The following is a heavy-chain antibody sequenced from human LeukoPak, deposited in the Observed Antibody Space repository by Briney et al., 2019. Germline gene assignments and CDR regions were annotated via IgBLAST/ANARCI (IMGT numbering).Heavy chain of an antibody. D-gene: IGHD6-13*01. Sequence: SETLSLTCTVSGYSISSGYYWGWIRQPPGKGLQWIGSIYHSGNTYYNPSLNSRVTISVDTSKNQFSLKMSSVTAADTAVYYCANGSPGSSSMGYYYYYMDVWGKGTTVTVSS. CDR3: ANGSPGSSSMGYYYYYMDV. CDR1: GYSISSGYY. J-gene: IGHJ6*03. CDR2: IYHSGNT. V-gene: IGHV4-38-2*02.